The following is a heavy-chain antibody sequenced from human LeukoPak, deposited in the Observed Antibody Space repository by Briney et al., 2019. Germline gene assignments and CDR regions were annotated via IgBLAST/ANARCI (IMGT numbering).Heavy chain of an antibody. CDR3: ARGQIYGTGSYSFDH. J-gene: IGHJ4*02. CDR2: IYTDGRT. V-gene: IGHV3-66*01. Sequence: GGSLRLSCAASGFTVTSNYMSWVRQTPGQGRLEWVSVIYTDGRTFYTGSVTGRFTISRDNSKSTLYLQMNSLRAEDTAVYYCARGQIYGTGSYSFDHWGQGTLVTVSS. D-gene: IGHD3-10*01. CDR1: GFTVTSNY.